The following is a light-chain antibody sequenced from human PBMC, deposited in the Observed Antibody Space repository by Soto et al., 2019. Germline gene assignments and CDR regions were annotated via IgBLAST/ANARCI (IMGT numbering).Light chain of an antibody. J-gene: IGKJ1*01. CDR3: MQPLQSWT. Sequence: DVVMSQSPLSLPVTLGQPSSISCRSSQSLVYSDGNTYLNWFRQRPGQSPXRLIYKVSNRDSGVPDRLSGSGSGTDFTLKISRVDAEDVGVYYCMQPLQSWTFGQGTKVDIK. CDR1: QSLVYSDGNTY. CDR2: KVS. V-gene: IGKV2-30*01.